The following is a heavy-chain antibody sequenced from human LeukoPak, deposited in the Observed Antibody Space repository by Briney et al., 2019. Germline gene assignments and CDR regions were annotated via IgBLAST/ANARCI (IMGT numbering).Heavy chain of an antibody. J-gene: IGHJ4*02. CDR2: IDGNGGST. D-gene: IGHD6-13*01. CDR3: ARAGGLYSSSWFDY. V-gene: IGHV3-20*04. CDR1: GFTFDDYG. Sequence: GGSLRLSCAASGFTFDDYGMSWVRQAPGKGLEWVSGIDGNGGSTGYADSVKGRFTISRDNAKNSLYLQMNSLRAEDTALYYCARAGGLYSSSWFDYWGQGTLVTVSS.